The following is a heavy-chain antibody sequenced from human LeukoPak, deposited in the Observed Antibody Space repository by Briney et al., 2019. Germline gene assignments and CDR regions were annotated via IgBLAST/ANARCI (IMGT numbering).Heavy chain of an antibody. CDR2: ISAYNGDT. CDR1: GYTFNIYG. J-gene: IGHJ4*02. V-gene: IGHV1-18*01. CDR3: ARVEQLVRGGFDY. Sequence: GASVWLPCKASGYTFNIYGINWARQAPGQGLEWMGWISAYNGDTYYEDMFQGRVTLTIDTSTSTACMELRSMRADDTAVYYCARVEQLVRGGFDYGGERPVDPVSS. D-gene: IGHD6-13*01.